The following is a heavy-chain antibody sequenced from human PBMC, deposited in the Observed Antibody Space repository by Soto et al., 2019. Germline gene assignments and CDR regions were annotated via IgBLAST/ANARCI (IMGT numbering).Heavy chain of an antibody. CDR2: IYHSGST. V-gene: IGHV4-4*02. CDR1: GGSISSSNW. CDR3: ASLIFSSSFEYYYYYGMDV. Sequence: SETLSLTCAVSGGSISSSNWWSWVRQPPGKGLEWIGEIYHSGSTNYNPSLKSRVTISVDKSKNQFSLKLSSVTAADTAVYYCASLIFSSSFEYYYYYGMDVWGQGTTVTVSS. D-gene: IGHD6-13*01. J-gene: IGHJ6*02.